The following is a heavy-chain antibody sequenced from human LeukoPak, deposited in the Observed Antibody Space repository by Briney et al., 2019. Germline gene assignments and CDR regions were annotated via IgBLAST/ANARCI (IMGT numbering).Heavy chain of an antibody. V-gene: IGHV3-33*01. CDR3: ARDGCGGDCYLADY. CDR2: IWYDGSEK. CDR1: GFIFSSYG. J-gene: IGHJ4*02. Sequence: PGGSLRLSCAASGFIFSSYGMHWVRQAPGKGLEWVAVIWYDGSEKHHADSVKGRFTISRDNSKNTLYLQMNSLRAEDTAVYYCARDGCGGDCYLADYRGQGTLVTVSS. D-gene: IGHD2-21*02.